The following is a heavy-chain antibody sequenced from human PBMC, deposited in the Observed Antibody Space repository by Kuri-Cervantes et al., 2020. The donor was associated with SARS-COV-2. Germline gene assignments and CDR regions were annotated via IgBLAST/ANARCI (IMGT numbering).Heavy chain of an antibody. Sequence: GESLKISCAASGFTFSSYAMHWVRQAPGKRLEWVAVISYDGSNKYYADSVKGRFTTSRDNSKNTLYLQMNSLRAEDTAVYYCAREVAAAGYWGQGTLVTVSS. V-gene: IGHV3-30-3*01. J-gene: IGHJ4*02. D-gene: IGHD6-13*01. CDR2: ISYDGSNK. CDR1: GFTFSSYA. CDR3: AREVAAAGY.